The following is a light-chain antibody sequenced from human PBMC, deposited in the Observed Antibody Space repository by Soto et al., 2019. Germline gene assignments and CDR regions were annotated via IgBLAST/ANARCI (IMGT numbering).Light chain of an antibody. CDR1: QSISSN. V-gene: IGKV3-15*01. J-gene: IGKJ1*01. CDR3: QQYHNLWR. Sequence: EIVMTQSPATLSVSPGERATLSCRASQSISSNLAWYQQKPGQAPRLLIFGASTRATGIPARFSGGEYGTEFTLTTSSLQSEGFAVYYCQQYHNLWRFRQGIIADIK. CDR2: GAS.